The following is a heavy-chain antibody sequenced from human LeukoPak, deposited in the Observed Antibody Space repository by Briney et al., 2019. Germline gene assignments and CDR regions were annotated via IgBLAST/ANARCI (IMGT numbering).Heavy chain of an antibody. CDR3: AKVKSVGPLDY. D-gene: IGHD1-26*01. V-gene: IGHV3-23*01. CDR2: ISGSGTST. J-gene: IGHJ4*02. CDR1: GFTFSTSA. Sequence: GGSLRLSCVASGFTFSTSAMTWVRQAPGKGLEWVSTISGSGTSTYYADSVKGRFTISRDNSKNTLYLQMNCLRAEDTAVYYCAKVKSVGPLDYWGQGTLVTVSS.